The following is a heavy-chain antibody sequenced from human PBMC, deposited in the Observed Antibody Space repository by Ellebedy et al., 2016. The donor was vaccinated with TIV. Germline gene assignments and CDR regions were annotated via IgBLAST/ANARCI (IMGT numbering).Heavy chain of an antibody. CDR2: INPNSGGT. J-gene: IGHJ4*02. CDR1: GYTLTKLS. CDR3: ARALMTTMSRDY. D-gene: IGHD4-17*01. V-gene: IGHV1-2*02. Sequence: AASVKVSCKVSGYTLTKLSIHWVRQAPGQGLEWMGRINPNSGGTKYAQKFQGRVTMTRDTSISTAYMELPRLRSDDTAVYYCARALMTTMSRDYWGQGTLVTVSS.